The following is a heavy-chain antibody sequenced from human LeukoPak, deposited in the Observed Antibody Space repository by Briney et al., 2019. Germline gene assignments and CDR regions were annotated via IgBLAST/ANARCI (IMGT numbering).Heavy chain of an antibody. J-gene: IGHJ4*02. CDR1: GGSISSYY. V-gene: IGHV4-59*01. CDR2: ISYTGST. CDR3: ARGSVYFDS. Sequence: SETLSLTCTVSGGSISSYYVSWIRQPPGKGLEWIGYISYTGSTDYNPSLKSRVTISVDMCKNQFSLKVSSVTAADTAVYYCARGSVYFDSWGQGTLVTVSS.